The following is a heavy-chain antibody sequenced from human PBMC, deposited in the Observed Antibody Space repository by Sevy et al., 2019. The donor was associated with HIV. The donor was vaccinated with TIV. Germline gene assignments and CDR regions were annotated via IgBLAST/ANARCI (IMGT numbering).Heavy chain of an antibody. CDR3: LTGRGYLQDS. J-gene: IGHJ4*02. D-gene: IGHD5-18*01. CDR2: INSAGNT. V-gene: IGHV3-66*02. Sequence: GGSLRLSCAASGITVSNKYMSWVRQAPGKGLEWVSLINSAGNTYYAGSAKGRFTIYRDNSNNTLDLQMNRLTAEDTAVYYCLTGRGYLQDSWGQGTLVTVSS. CDR1: GITVSNKY.